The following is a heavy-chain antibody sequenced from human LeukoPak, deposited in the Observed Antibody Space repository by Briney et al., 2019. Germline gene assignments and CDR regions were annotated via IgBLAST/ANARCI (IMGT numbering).Heavy chain of an antibody. CDR3: AKATGSYYTGSFDY. D-gene: IGHD1-26*01. J-gene: IGHJ4*02. Sequence: GGSLRLSCAASGFTFSSYAMSWVRKAPGKGLEWVSAISGSGGSTYYADSVKGRFTISRDNSKNTLYLQMNSLRAEDTAIYYCAKATGSYYTGSFDYWGQGTLVTVSS. CDR2: ISGSGGST. CDR1: GFTFSSYA. V-gene: IGHV3-23*01.